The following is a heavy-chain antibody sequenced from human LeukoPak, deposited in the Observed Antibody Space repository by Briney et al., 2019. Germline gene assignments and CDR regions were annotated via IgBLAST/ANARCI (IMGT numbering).Heavy chain of an antibody. CDR2: IYYSGST. J-gene: IGHJ4*02. D-gene: IGHD6-13*01. CDR1: GGPISSSSYY. Sequence: SETLSLTGTVSGGPISSSSYYWGWIRQPPGKGLEWIGSIYYSGSTYYNPSLKSRVTISVDTSKNQFSLKLSSVTAADTAVYYCARHVAAAIDYWGQGTLVTVSS. V-gene: IGHV4-39*01. CDR3: ARHVAAAIDY.